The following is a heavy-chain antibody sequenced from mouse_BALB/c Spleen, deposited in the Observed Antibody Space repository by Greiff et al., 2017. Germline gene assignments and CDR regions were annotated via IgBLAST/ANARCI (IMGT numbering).Heavy chain of an antibody. J-gene: IGHJ1*01. CDR2: IYPGNSDT. D-gene: IGHD2-4*01. CDR1: GYSFTSYW. CDR3: TRLDDYDWYFDV. Sequence: EVKLVESGTVLARPGASVKMSCKASGYSFTSYWMHWVKQRPGQGLEWIGAIYPGNSDTSYNQKFKGKAKLTAVTSASTAYMELSSLTNEDSAVYYCTRLDDYDWYFDVWGAGTTVTVSS. V-gene: IGHV1-5*01.